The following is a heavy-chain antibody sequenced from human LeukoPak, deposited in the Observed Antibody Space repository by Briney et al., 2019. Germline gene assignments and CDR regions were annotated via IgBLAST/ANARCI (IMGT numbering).Heavy chain of an antibody. D-gene: IGHD2-2*01. J-gene: IGHJ4*02. V-gene: IGHV3-23*01. CDR2: IIVVGDST. CDR3: ANSAGYCSSTSCFDYYFDY. Sequence: GGPLGPSFAAPGFPFSTFPMSGVRQAPGKGREGVSSIIVVGDSTYYADSVKGRFTISRDNSKNTLYPQMNSLRAENTAVYYCANSAGYCSSTSCFDYYFDYWGQGTLVTVSS. CDR1: GFPFSTFP.